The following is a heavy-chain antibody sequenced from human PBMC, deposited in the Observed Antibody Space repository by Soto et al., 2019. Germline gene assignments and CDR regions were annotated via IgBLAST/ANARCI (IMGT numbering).Heavy chain of an antibody. CDR1: GASISSGGYS. J-gene: IGHJ5*02. CDR3: ARVPDR. Sequence: QLQLQESGSGLVKPSQTLSLTCAVSGASISSGGYSWSWIRQPPGKGLEWIGYIDHSGSTNYNPSLKSRVAISVDRSKRQYALELSSVTGADTAVYYCARVPDRWGQGTLVTVSS. CDR2: IDHSGST. V-gene: IGHV4-30-2*01.